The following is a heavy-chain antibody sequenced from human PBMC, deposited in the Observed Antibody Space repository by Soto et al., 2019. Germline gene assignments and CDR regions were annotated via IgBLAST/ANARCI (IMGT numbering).Heavy chain of an antibody. Sequence: QITLKESGPTLVKPTQTLTLTCTFSGFSLTSGVVGLGWIRQPPGEALEWLALIYWDDEQYYNPSLRNRLNITRDTSKNQVVLTMTNMDPVDSATYYCAPRLAGPSGYDVLGQGTTVTVSS. D-gene: IGHD6-13*01. J-gene: IGHJ6*02. CDR1: GFSLTSGVVG. V-gene: IGHV2-5*02. CDR3: APRLAGPSGYDV. CDR2: IYWDDEQ.